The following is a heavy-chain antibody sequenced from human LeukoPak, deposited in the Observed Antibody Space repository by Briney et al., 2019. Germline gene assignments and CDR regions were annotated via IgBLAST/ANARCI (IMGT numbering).Heavy chain of an antibody. CDR2: INEHGTDS. V-gene: IGHV3-74*03. CDR3: VRDETLWTLDW. CDR1: GFSFSSYW. Sequence: PGGSLRLSCVASGFSFSSYWMHWVRQAPGMGLVWVSRINEHGTDSMYAESVKGRFTISRDNAKNTVYLQMNSLRAEDTAVYYCVRDETLWTLDWWGQGTLVSVSS. J-gene: IGHJ4*02. D-gene: IGHD1-1*01.